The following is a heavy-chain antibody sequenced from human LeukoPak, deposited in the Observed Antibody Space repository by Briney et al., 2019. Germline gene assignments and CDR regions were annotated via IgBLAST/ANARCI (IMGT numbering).Heavy chain of an antibody. CDR3: ARDVTTGTTTGGDY. D-gene: IGHD1-1*01. Sequence: PSETLSLTCTVSGGSISSSSYYWGWIRQPPGKGLEWIGSIYYSGSTYYNPSLKSRVTISVDTSKNQFSLKLSSVTAADTAVYYCARDVTTGTTTGGDYWGQGTLVTVSS. J-gene: IGHJ4*02. V-gene: IGHV4-39*07. CDR2: IYYSGST. CDR1: GGSISSSSYY.